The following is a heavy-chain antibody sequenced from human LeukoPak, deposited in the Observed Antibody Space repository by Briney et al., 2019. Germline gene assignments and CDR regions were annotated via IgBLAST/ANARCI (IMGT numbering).Heavy chain of an antibody. CDR1: GFTFSTYA. CDR2: ISGSGGST. Sequence: PGGSLRLSCAASGFTFSTYAMSWVRQAPGKGLEWVSAISGSGGSTYYADSVKGRFTISRDNSKNTLYLQMNSLRAEDTAVYYCAKDTPDVVVPAAISGWGQGTLVTVSS. J-gene: IGHJ1*01. CDR3: AKDTPDVVVPAAISG. D-gene: IGHD2-2*01. V-gene: IGHV3-23*01.